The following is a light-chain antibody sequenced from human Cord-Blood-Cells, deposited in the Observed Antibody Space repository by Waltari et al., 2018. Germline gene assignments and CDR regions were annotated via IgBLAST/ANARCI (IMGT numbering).Light chain of an antibody. J-gene: IGLJ2*01. CDR3: CSYAGSYTLKV. CDR2: DVS. Sequence: QSALTQPRSVSGSPGQSVTISCPGTSSDVGGYNYVPWYQQHPGKAPKLMIYDVSKRPSGVPDRFSGSKSGNTASLTISGLQAEDEADYYCCSYAGSYTLKVFGGGTKLTVL. CDR1: SSDVGGYNY. V-gene: IGLV2-11*01.